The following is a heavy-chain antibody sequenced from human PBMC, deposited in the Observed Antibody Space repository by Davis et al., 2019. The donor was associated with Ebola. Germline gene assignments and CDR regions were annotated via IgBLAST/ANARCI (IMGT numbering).Heavy chain of an antibody. V-gene: IGHV4-34*01. D-gene: IGHD6-6*01. Sequence: SETLSLTCAVYGGSFSGYYWSWIRQPPGKGLEWIGEINHSGSTNYNPSLKSRVPISVDTSKNQFSLKLSSVTAADTAVYYCARGHTITAVSNWFDPWGQGTLVTVSS. CDR1: GGSFSGYY. CDR2: INHSGST. J-gene: IGHJ5*02. CDR3: ARGHTITAVSNWFDP.